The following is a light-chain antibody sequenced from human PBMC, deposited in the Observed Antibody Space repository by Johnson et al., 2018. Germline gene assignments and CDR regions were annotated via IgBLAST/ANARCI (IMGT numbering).Light chain of an antibody. Sequence: QSVLTQPPSVSAAPGQKVTISCSGSSSNIGNNYVSWYQQLPGTAPKLLIYENNKRPSGIPDRFSGSKSGTSATLGITGLQTGDEADYYCGTWDSSLGAGNGFGTGIKVSVL. J-gene: IGLJ1*01. CDR2: ENN. CDR1: SSNIGNNY. V-gene: IGLV1-51*02. CDR3: GTWDSSLGAGNG.